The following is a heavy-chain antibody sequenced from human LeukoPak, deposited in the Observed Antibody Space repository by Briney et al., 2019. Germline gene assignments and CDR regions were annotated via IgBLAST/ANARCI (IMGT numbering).Heavy chain of an antibody. V-gene: IGHV3-66*01. Sequence: GGPQRLFCAVSGFTVSSNFMSWVRQARGKGPEWVSVIYTSGITYYADSVRGRFTISRDNSKNTLYLQMDSLTAEDTAVYYCAREDAGGTYSFDYWGQGTLVTVSS. J-gene: IGHJ4*02. CDR1: GFTVSSNF. CDR2: IYTSGIT. D-gene: IGHD1-26*01. CDR3: AREDAGGTYSFDY.